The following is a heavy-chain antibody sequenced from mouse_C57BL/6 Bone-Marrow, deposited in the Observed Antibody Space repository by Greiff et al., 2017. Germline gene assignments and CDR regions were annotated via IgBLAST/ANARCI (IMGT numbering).Heavy chain of an antibody. D-gene: IGHD1-1*01. V-gene: IGHV5-15*04. J-gene: IGHJ1*03. Sequence: EVKLMESGGGLVQPGGSLKLSCAASGFTFSDYGMAWVRQAPRKGPEWVAFISNLAYSIYYADTVTGRFTISRENAKNTLYLEMSSLRSEDTAMYYCARRARYGSRRDWYFDVWGTGTTVTVSS. CDR2: ISNLAYSI. CDR3: ARRARYGSRRDWYFDV. CDR1: GFTFSDYG.